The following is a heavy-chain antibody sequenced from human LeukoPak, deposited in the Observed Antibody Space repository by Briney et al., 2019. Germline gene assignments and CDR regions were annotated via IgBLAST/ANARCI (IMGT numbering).Heavy chain of an antibody. J-gene: IGHJ5*02. CDR3: ARDNSPGWFGP. Sequence: PGGALRLSCAASGFALSSYNMHWVRQAPGKGRKWVSSISSSGTYIYYPDSVKGRFTISRDNAKNTVYLQMSSLRAEDTALYYCARDNSPGWFGPWGQGTLVTVSS. D-gene: IGHD4-23*01. CDR2: ISSSGTYI. CDR1: GFALSSYN. V-gene: IGHV3-21*01.